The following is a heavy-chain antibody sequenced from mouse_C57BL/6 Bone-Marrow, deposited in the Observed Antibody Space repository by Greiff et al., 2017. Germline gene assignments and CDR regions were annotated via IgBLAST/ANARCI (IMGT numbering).Heavy chain of an antibody. CDR1: GYTFTSYW. J-gene: IGHJ1*03. D-gene: IGHD2-3*01. CDR3: ARELMWLLWYGDV. CDR2: IYPGSGST. Sequence: VQLQQPGAELVKPGASVKMSCKASGYTFTSYWITWVKQRPGQGLEWIGDIYPGSGSTNYNEKFKSKATLTVDTSSSTAYMQLSSLTSEDSAVYYCARELMWLLWYGDVWGTGTTVTVSS. V-gene: IGHV1-55*01.